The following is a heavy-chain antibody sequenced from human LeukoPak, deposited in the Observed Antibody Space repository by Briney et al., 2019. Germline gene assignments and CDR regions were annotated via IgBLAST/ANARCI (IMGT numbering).Heavy chain of an antibody. Sequence: GGSLRLSCAASGFTFSIYWMSWVRQAPGKGLEWVANMKQDGSEKYYVDSVKGRFTISRDNAKNSLFLQMNSLGVEDTALYYCTSQGSGYDSPIDYWGRGTLITVSS. CDR3: TSQGSGYDSPIDY. CDR1: GFTFSIYW. D-gene: IGHD5-12*01. V-gene: IGHV3-7*01. CDR2: MKQDGSEK. J-gene: IGHJ4*02.